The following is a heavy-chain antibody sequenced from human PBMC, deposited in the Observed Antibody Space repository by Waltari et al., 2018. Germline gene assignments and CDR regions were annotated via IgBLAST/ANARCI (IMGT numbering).Heavy chain of an antibody. CDR3: AKDYGQDY. J-gene: IGHJ4*02. Sequence: EVQLLESGGGLVQPGGSLRLSCSASGFPFSLYALSWVRQAPGKGLEWVSAISGSGGSTYYADSVKGRFTISRDNSKNTLYLQMNSLRAEDTAVYYCAKDYGQDYWGQGTLVTVSS. CDR1: GFPFSLYA. D-gene: IGHD4-17*01. V-gene: IGHV3-23*01. CDR2: ISGSGGST.